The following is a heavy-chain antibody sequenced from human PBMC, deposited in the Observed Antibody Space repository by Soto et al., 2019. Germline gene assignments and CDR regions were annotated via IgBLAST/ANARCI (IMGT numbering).Heavy chain of an antibody. J-gene: IGHJ4*02. D-gene: IGHD3-10*01. CDR3: ASGRASGSDYLLDY. V-gene: IGHV1-8*01. CDR1: GHTFTTHD. Sequence: APVKVSCNASGHTFTTHDTNWVQQATGHGLERMGWINPNSVNIGYAHRFQATDTMTRHTAIRTPYMKVTSQRSDHTALHYRASGRASGSDYLLDYWGEGTLVTVSS. CDR2: INPNSVNI.